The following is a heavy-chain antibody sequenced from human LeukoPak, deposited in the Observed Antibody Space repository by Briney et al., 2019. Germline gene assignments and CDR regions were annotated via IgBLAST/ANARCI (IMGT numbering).Heavy chain of an antibody. CDR2: VYHSGTT. CDR3: TRKQSGWFYF. CDR1: GGSITSTEW. J-gene: IGHJ5*01. V-gene: IGHV4-4*02. Sequence: SGTLSLTCSVSGGSITSTEWWSWVRPPPGKGLEWIGEVYHSGTTNYNPSLKSRVTISADKSKNQLSLNLNSVTAADTAVYYCTRKQSGWFYFWGQGTLVTVSS. D-gene: IGHD3-3*01.